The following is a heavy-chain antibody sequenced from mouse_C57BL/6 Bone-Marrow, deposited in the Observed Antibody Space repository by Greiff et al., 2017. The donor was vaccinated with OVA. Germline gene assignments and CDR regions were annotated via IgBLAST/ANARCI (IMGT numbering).Heavy chain of an antibody. Sequence: QVQLQQPGAELVMPGASVKLSCKASGYTFTSYWMHWVKQRPGQGLEWIGEIDPADSYTNYNQKFKGKSTLTVDKSSSTAYMQLSSLTSEDSAVYYCARGVNWAYYFGCWGQGTTLTVSS. CDR1: GYTFTSYW. CDR3: ARGVNWAYYFGC. CDR2: IDPADSYT. J-gene: IGHJ2*01. D-gene: IGHD4-1*01. V-gene: IGHV1-69*01.